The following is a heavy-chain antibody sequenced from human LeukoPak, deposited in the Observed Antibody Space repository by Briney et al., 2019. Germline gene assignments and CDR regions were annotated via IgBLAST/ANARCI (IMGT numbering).Heavy chain of an antibody. CDR1: GGSFSGYY. V-gene: IGHV4-34*01. D-gene: IGHD3-22*01. CDR3: ARGRCKGITMIVVVKVCPYFDY. Sequence: PSETLSLTCAVYGGSFSGYYWSWIRQPPGKGLEWIGEINHSGSTNYNPSLKSRVTISVDTSKNQFSLKLSSVTAADTAVYYCARGRCKGITMIVVVKVCPYFDYWGQGTLVTVSS. J-gene: IGHJ4*02. CDR2: INHSGST.